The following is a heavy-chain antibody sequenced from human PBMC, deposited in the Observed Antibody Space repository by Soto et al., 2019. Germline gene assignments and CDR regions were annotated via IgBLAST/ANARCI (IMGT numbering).Heavy chain of an antibody. CDR2: INHSGST. D-gene: IGHD2-2*01. V-gene: IGHV4-34*01. J-gene: IGHJ6*03. Sequence: SETLSLTCAVYGGSFSGYYWSWIRQPPGKGLEWIGEINHSGSTNYNPSLKSRVTISVDTSKNQFSLKLSSVTAADTAVYYCARGRNYCSSTSCRKNYYYYYMDVWGKGTTVTVSS. CDR3: ARGRNYCSSTSCRKNYYYYYMDV. CDR1: GGSFSGYY.